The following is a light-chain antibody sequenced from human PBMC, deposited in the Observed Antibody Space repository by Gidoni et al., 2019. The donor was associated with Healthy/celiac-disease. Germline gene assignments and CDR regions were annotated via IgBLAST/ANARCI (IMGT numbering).Light chain of an antibody. Sequence: DIRMTQSPSTLSASVGDRVTITCRASQSISSWLAWYQQKPGKAPKLLIYDASSLESGVPSRFSGSGSGTEFTLTISSLQPDDFATYYCQQYNSYMTFGQXTKVEIK. CDR2: DAS. V-gene: IGKV1-5*01. CDR3: QQYNSYMT. J-gene: IGKJ1*01. CDR1: QSISSW.